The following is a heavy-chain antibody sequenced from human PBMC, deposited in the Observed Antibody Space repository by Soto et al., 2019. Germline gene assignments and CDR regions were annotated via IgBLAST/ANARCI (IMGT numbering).Heavy chain of an antibody. V-gene: IGHV1-69*02. CDR1: GGTFSSYT. Sequence: SVKVSCKASGGTFSSYTISWVRQAPGQGLEWMGRIIPILGIANYAQKFQGRVTITADKSTSTAYMELSSLRSEDTAMYYCARPNGGSHQAFDYWGRGTLVTVSS. J-gene: IGHJ4*02. CDR3: ARPNGGSHQAFDY. D-gene: IGHD2-2*01. CDR2: IIPILGIA.